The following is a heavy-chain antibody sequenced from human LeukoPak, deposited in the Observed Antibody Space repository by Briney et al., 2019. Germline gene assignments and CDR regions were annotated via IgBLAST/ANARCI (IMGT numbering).Heavy chain of an antibody. V-gene: IGHV1-18*01. CDR3: ARGDRYDFWSGYNFDY. CDR2: ISAYNGNT. CDR1: GYTFTSYG. Sequence: ASVKVSCKASGYTFTSYGISWVRQAPGQVLEWMGWISAYNGNTNYAQKLQGRVTMTTDTSTSTAYMELRSLRSDDTAVYYCARGDRYDFWSGYNFDYWGQGTLVTVSS. D-gene: IGHD3-3*01. J-gene: IGHJ4*02.